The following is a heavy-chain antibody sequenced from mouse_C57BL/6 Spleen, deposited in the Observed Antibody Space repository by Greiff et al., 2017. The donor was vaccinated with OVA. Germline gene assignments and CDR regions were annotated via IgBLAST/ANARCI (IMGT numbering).Heavy chain of an antibody. CDR3: ARTGTTVGYYYAMDY. D-gene: IGHD1-1*01. J-gene: IGHJ4*01. CDR2: IYPRSGNT. CDR1: GYTFTSYG. Sequence: VQLVESGAELARPGASVKLSCKASGYTFTSYGISWVKQRTGQGLEWIGEIYPRSGNTYYNEKFKGKATLTADKSSSTAYMELRSLTSEDSAVYFCARTGTTVGYYYAMDYWGQGTSVTVSS. V-gene: IGHV1-81*01.